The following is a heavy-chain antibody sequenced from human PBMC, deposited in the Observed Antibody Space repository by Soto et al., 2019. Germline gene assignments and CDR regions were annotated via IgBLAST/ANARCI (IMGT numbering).Heavy chain of an antibody. CDR3: ARGSPYDILTGYYHMDV. J-gene: IGHJ6*03. V-gene: IGHV1-8*01. Sequence: ASVKVSCKASGYTFTSYDINWVRQATGQGREWMGWMNPNSGNTGYAQKFQGRVTMTRNTSISTAYMELSSLRSEDTAVYYCARGSPYDILTGYYHMDVWGKGTTVTVSS. CDR2: MNPNSGNT. CDR1: GYTFTSYD. D-gene: IGHD3-9*01.